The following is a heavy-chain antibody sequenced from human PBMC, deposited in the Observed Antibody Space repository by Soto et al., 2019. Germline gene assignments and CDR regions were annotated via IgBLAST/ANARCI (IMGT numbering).Heavy chain of an antibody. V-gene: IGHV4-61*08. CDR3: ARYSSSWLYYFDY. CDR1: GDSITSGGYY. Sequence: SETLSLTCTVTGDSITSGGYYWSWIRQHPGKGLEWFGYIYGSGGSGSTNYNPSLKSRVTISVDTSKNQFSLKLSSVTAADTAVYYCARYSSSWLYYFDYWGQGTLVTVSS. CDR2: IYGSGGSGST. J-gene: IGHJ4*02. D-gene: IGHD6-13*01.